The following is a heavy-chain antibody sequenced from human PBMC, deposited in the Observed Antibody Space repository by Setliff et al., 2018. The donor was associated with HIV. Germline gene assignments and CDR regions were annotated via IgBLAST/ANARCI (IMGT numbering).Heavy chain of an antibody. CDR3: ARLTTTYYYDSSAYCHPV. CDR1: GGSFSGYY. J-gene: IGHJ4*02. D-gene: IGHD3-22*01. CDR2: INHSGST. V-gene: IGHV4-34*01. Sequence: PSETLSLTCAVYGGSFSGYYWSWIRQPPGKGLEWIGEINHSGSTNYNPSLKSRVTISVDTSKNQFSLKLSSVTAADTAVFYCARLTTTYYYDSSAYCHPVWGQGTLDTVSS.